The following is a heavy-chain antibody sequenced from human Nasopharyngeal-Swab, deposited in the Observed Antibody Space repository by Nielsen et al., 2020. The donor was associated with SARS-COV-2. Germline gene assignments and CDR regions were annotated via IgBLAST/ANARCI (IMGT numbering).Heavy chain of an antibody. V-gene: IGHV4-59*01. CDR1: GGSISSYY. CDR2: IYYSGST. D-gene: IGHD3-22*01. Sequence: SETLSLTCTVSGGSISSYYWSWIRQPPGKGLEWIGYIYYSGSTNYNPSLKSRVTISVDTSKNQFSLKLSSVTAADTAVYYCARAKGYYDSSGYYYYYYMDVWGKGTTVTVSS. CDR3: ARAKGYYDSSGYYYYYYMDV. J-gene: IGHJ6*03.